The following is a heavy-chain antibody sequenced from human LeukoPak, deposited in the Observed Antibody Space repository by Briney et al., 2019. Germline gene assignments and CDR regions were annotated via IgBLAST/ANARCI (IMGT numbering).Heavy chain of an antibody. CDR2: ISTSGNT. D-gene: IGHD1-26*01. V-gene: IGHV4-4*07. J-gene: IGHJ6*03. Sequence: SETLSLTCTFSGVSFSSYFWSWIRQPAGKGLEWIGRISTSGNTNYNPSLKSRVTMSVDTSKNQVSLTLRSVTAADTAVYYCARWEYYYCYMDVWGKGTTVTVSS. CDR3: ARWEYYYCYMDV. CDR1: GVSFSSYF.